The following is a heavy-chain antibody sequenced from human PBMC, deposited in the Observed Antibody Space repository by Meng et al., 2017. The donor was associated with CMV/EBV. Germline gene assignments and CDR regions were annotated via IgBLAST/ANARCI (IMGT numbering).Heavy chain of an antibody. CDR2: ISAYHSNT. D-gene: IGHD6-13*01. CDR1: GDTFTTYE. Sequence: VQSGPEMEKSWASVTVSCTASGDTFTTYEITWVRQAHAQSIEWMGWISAYHSNTNYTQNLQDVVSMITDTSASTVYMELSSLRSDDTAVYYGARYAGIGRLPVDYWGQGTLVTVSS. CDR3: ARYAGIGRLPVDY. J-gene: IGHJ4*02. V-gene: IGHV1-18*01.